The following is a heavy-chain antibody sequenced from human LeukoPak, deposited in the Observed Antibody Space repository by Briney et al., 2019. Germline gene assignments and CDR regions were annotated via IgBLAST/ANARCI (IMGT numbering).Heavy chain of an antibody. D-gene: IGHD1-20*01. CDR2: INPSGGST. CDR3: ARDLGNWNGDY. CDR1: GYTFTSYY. J-gene: IGHJ4*02. V-gene: IGHV1-46*01. Sequence: ASVKVPCKASGYTFTSYYMHWVRQAPGQGLEWMGIINPSGGSTSYAQKFQGRVTMTRDTSTSTVYMELSSLRSEDTAVYYCARDLGNWNGDYWGQGTLVTVSS.